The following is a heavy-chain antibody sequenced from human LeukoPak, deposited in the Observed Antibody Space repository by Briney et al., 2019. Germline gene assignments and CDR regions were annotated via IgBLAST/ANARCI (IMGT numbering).Heavy chain of an antibody. Sequence: GGSLRLSCAASGFTFSSYGMHWVRQAPGKGLEWVAVISYDGSNKYYADSAKGRFTISRDNSKNTLYLQMNSLRAEDTAVYYCAKDRASGGYCSSTSCYKGYYFDYWGQGTLVTVSS. D-gene: IGHD2-2*01. V-gene: IGHV3-30*18. CDR2: ISYDGSNK. CDR3: AKDRASGGYCSSTSCYKGYYFDY. CDR1: GFTFSSYG. J-gene: IGHJ4*02.